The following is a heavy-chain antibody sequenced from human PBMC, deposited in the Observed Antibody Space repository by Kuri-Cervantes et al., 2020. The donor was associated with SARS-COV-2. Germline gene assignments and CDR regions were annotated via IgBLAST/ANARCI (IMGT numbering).Heavy chain of an antibody. V-gene: IGHV4-4*07. CDR2: IYTSGST. J-gene: IGHJ6*03. CDR1: GGSISSYY. D-gene: IGHD1-7*01. Sequence: SETLSLTCTVSGGSISSYYWSWIRQPAGEGLEWIGRIYTSGSTNYNPSLKSRVTMSVDTSKNQFSLKLSSVTAADTAVYYCARDIPSFNWNYHPPYYYYYMDVWGKGTTVTVSS. CDR3: ARDIPSFNWNYHPPYYYYYMDV.